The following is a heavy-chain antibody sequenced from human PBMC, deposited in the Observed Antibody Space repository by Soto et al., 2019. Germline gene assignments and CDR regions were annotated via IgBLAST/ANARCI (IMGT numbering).Heavy chain of an antibody. J-gene: IGHJ4*02. CDR3: ARRYSYGYNYFDY. CDR2: INHSGST. Sequence: SETLSLTCAVYGGSFIGYYCILIRHPLGKWLEWIGEINHSGSTNYNPSLKSRVTISVDTSKNQFSLKLSSVTAADTAVYYCARRYSYGYNYFDYWGQGTLVTVSS. V-gene: IGHV4-34*01. CDR1: GGSFIGYY. D-gene: IGHD5-18*01.